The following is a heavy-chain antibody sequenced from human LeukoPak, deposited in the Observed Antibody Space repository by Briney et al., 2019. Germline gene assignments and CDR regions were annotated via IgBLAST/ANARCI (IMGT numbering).Heavy chain of an antibody. CDR1: GFTVSSNY. V-gene: IGHV3-53*01. D-gene: IGHD3-16*01. CDR3: AKKIRLGEFPNYFDY. J-gene: IGHJ4*02. CDR2: IYSGGST. Sequence: GGSLRLSCAASGFTVSSNYMSWVRQAPGKGLEWVSVIYSGGSTYYADSVKGRFTISRDNSKNTLYLQMNSLRAEDTAVYYCAKKIRLGEFPNYFDYWGQGTLVTVTS.